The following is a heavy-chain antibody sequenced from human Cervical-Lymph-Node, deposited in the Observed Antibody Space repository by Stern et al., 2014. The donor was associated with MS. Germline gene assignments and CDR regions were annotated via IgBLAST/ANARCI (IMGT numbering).Heavy chain of an antibody. D-gene: IGHD2-15*01. V-gene: IGHV1-2*05. Sequence: QVQLVQSGAEVNKPGASVKVSCKASGYTFTGYYMDCVRQAPGHGLEWVGRINPNTGGRRYSQKFQGRVTMTSDTSITTAYMELTWLRSDDTDVYFCARRMGLLLPTFAFWGQGTLVSVSS. CDR1: GYTFTGYY. J-gene: IGHJ4*02. CDR3: ARRMGLLLPTFAF. CDR2: INPNTGGR.